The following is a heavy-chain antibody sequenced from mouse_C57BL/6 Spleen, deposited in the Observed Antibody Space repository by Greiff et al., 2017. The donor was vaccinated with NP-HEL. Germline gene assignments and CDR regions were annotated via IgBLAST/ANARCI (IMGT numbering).Heavy chain of an antibody. D-gene: IGHD2-5*01. CDR3: ARKAYYSNYGYFDV. Sequence: EVKVVDSGGGLVKPGGSLKLSCAASGFTFSDYGMHWVRQAPEKGLEWVAYISSGSSTIYYADTVKGRFTISRDNAKNTLFLQMTSLRSEDTAMYYCARKAYYSNYGYFDVWGTGTTVTVSS. V-gene: IGHV5-17*01. J-gene: IGHJ1*03. CDR2: ISSGSSTI. CDR1: GFTFSDYG.